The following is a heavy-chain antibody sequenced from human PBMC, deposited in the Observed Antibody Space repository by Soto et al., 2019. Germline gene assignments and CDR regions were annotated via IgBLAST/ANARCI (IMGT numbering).Heavy chain of an antibody. D-gene: IGHD3-16*01. CDR1: GGPFSSQA. CDR2: IIPLLGST. Sequence: QVQVEQSGAEVKKPGSSLKVSCKTSGGPFSSQAFNWVRQARGHGLEWMGGIIPLLGSTTHAQKFQDRVTFTADESTSTVYMELRSLRSEDTATYFCAMSDGPYFYYVLDVWGRGTKVTVSS. J-gene: IGHJ6*02. V-gene: IGHV1-69*01. CDR3: AMSDGPYFYYVLDV.